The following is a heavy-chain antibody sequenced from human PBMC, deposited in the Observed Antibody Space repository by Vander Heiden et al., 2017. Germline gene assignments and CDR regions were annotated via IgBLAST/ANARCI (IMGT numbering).Heavy chain of an antibody. CDR1: GFSLSTSGMC. J-gene: IGHJ2*01. V-gene: IGHV2-70*01. CDR3: ARMVGGSYRYWYFDL. Sequence: GFSLSTSGMCVSWIRQPPGKALEWLALIDWDDDKYYSTSLKTRLTISKDTSKNQVVLTMTNMDPVDTATYYCARMVGGSYRYWYFDLWGRGTLVPVSS. CDR2: IDWDDDK. D-gene: IGHD1-26*01.